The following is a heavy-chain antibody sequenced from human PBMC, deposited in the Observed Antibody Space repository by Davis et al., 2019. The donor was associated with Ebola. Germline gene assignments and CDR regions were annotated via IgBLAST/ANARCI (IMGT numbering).Heavy chain of an antibody. CDR1: GFTFSTYA. V-gene: IGHV3-23*01. D-gene: IGHD3-10*01. CDR2: ISSGGGAP. J-gene: IGHJ6*04. CDR3: AKAGFGEPDVYGMDV. Sequence: GESLKISCAASGFTFSTYAMGWVRQAPGKGLEWVSDISSGGGAPYYADSVKGRFTIARDNSKKTLYLQMNSLRAEDTAVYYCAKAGFGEPDVYGMDVWGKGTTVTVSS.